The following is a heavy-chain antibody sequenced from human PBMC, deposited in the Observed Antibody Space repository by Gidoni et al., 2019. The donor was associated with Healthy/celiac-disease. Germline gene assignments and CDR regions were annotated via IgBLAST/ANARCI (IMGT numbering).Heavy chain of an antibody. J-gene: IGHJ4*02. V-gene: IGHV3-30*03. Sequence: QVQLVESGGGVVQPGRSLRVSCAAAGFIFSSYGMHWVRQAPVKGLEWVAVISYDGSNQYYADSVKGRFPISRANSRNTVHLQMKILIAEDTAVYYCAVRGYSYGYAVHWGQGTLVTVSS. CDR2: ISYDGSNQ. D-gene: IGHD5-18*01. CDR3: AVRGYSYGYAVH. CDR1: GFIFSSYG.